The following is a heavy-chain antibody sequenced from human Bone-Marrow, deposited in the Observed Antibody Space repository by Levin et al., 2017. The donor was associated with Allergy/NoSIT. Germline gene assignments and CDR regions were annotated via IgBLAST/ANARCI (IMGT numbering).Heavy chain of an antibody. V-gene: IGHV4-59*01. CDR2: VYYSGST. Sequence: SETLSLTCTVSGGSISSYYWSWIRQPPGKGLEWIGFVYYSGSTSYNPSLKSRVTISVDTSKNQFSLKLSSVTAADTAVYYCARDRPIIPRVFDIWGQGTMVTVSS. CDR1: GGSISSYY. J-gene: IGHJ3*02. CDR3: ARDRPIIPRVFDI.